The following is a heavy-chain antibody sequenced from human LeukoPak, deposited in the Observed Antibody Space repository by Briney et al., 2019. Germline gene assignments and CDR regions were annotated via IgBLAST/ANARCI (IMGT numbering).Heavy chain of an antibody. Sequence: GGSLRLSCAASGFTFSSYGMHWVRQAPGKGLEWVAFIRYDGSNKYYADSVKGRFTISRDNSKNTLYLQMNSLRAEDTAVYYCAKEMRYYDSSGYPPDAFDIWGQGTMVTVSS. V-gene: IGHV3-30*02. J-gene: IGHJ3*02. CDR3: AKEMRYYDSSGYPPDAFDI. D-gene: IGHD3-22*01. CDR1: GFTFSSYG. CDR2: IRYDGSNK.